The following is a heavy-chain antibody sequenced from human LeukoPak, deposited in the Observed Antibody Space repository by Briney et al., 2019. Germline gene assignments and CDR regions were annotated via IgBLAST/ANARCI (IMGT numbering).Heavy chain of an antibody. D-gene: IGHD3-10*01. CDR3: ARGRRSTMVRGVYDY. CDR1: GGSFSGYY. Sequence: SETLSLTCAVYGGSFSGYYWSWIRQPPGKGLEWIGEVNHSGSTNYNPSLKSRVTISVDTSKNQFSLKLNSVTAADTAVYYCARGRRSTMVRGVYDYWGQGTLVTVSS. CDR2: VNHSGST. J-gene: IGHJ4*02. V-gene: IGHV4-34*01.